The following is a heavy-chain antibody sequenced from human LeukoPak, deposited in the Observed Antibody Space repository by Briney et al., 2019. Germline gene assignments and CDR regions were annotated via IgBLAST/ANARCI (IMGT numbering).Heavy chain of an antibody. CDR3: ARTVGCSSTSCPRYYYYYGMDV. V-gene: IGHV4-34*01. Sequence: SETLSLTCAVYGGSFSGYYWSWIRQPPGKGLEWIGEINHSGSTNYNSSLKSRVTISVDTSKNQFSLKLSSVTAADTAVYYCARTVGCSSTSCPRYYYYYGMDVWGPGTTVTVSS. J-gene: IGHJ6*02. D-gene: IGHD2-2*01. CDR1: GGSFSGYY. CDR2: INHSGST.